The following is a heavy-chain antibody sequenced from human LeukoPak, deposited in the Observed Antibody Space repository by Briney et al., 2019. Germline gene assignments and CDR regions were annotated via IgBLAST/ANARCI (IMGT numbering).Heavy chain of an antibody. CDR3: ARQRTSDAFDI. J-gene: IGHJ3*02. CDR1: GYSISSGYY. CDR2: IYHSGST. Sequence: SETLSLTCAVSGYSISSGYYWGWIRQPPGKGLEWIGSIYHSGSTYYNPSLKSRVTISVDTSKNQFSLKLSSVTAADTVVHYCARQRTSDAFDIWGQGTMVTVSS. D-gene: IGHD2-2*01. V-gene: IGHV4-38-2*01.